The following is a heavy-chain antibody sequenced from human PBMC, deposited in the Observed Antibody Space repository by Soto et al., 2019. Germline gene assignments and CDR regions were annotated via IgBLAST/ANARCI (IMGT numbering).Heavy chain of an antibody. J-gene: IGHJ6*02. CDR2: IWYDGSLQ. Sequence: QVQMVESGGGVVQPGRSLRLSCAASGFSFENYGMHWVRQAPGRGLEWVAIIWYDGSLQYYAAAVKGRFTMSRDNSKNTLYLEMNSLRAEDTAVYYCANLWGDGYNLGQDYNGMDVWGQGTTVIVSS. V-gene: IGHV3-33*06. CDR1: GFSFENYG. D-gene: IGHD5-12*01. CDR3: ANLWGDGYNLGQDYNGMDV.